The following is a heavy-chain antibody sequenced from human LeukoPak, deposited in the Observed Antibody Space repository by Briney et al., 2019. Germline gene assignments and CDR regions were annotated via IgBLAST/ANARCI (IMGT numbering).Heavy chain of an antibody. CDR2: ISWNSGSI. V-gene: IGHV3-9*01. J-gene: IGHJ3*02. CDR3: AKGVTMIVVVINDAFDI. CDR1: GFTFDDYA. D-gene: IGHD3-22*01. Sequence: GGSLRLSCAASGFTFDDYAMHWVRQAPGKGLEWVSGISWNSGSIGYADSVKGRFTISRDNAKNSLYLQMNSLRAEDTALYYCAKGVTMIVVVINDAFDIWGQGTMVTVSS.